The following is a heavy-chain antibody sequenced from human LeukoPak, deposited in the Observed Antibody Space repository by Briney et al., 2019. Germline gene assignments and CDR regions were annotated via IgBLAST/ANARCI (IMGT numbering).Heavy chain of an antibody. Sequence: PGGSLRLSCAASGFTFSSYSMNWVRQAPGKGLEWVSYISSTSTIYYVDFVKGRFTISRDNAKNSLYLQMNSLRDEDTAVYYCARESSGWYMLDYWGQGTLVTVSS. CDR3: ARESSGWYMLDY. J-gene: IGHJ4*02. D-gene: IGHD6-19*01. CDR1: GFTFSSYS. CDR2: ISSTSTI. V-gene: IGHV3-48*02.